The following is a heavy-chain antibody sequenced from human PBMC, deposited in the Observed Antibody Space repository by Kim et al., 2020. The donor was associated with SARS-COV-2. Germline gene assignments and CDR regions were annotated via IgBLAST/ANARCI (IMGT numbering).Heavy chain of an antibody. CDR1: GYTFTSYY. V-gene: IGHV1-46*01. D-gene: IGHD3-10*01. Sequence: ASVKVSCKASGYTFTSYYMHWVRQAPGQGLEWMGIINPSFGSTSYAQKFQGRVTITRDTSTSTVYMELSSLRSEDTAVYYCARVGEQQSPANWFDHWGQGTLVTVSS. J-gene: IGHJ5*02. CDR3: ARVGEQQSPANWFDH. CDR2: INPSFGST.